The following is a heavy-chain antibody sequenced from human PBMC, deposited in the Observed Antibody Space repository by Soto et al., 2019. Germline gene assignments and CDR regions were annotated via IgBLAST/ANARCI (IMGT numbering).Heavy chain of an antibody. D-gene: IGHD3-22*01. CDR2: ISGSGGST. V-gene: IGHV3-23*01. Sequence: GGSLRLSCAASGFTFSSYAMSWVRQAPGKGLEWVSAISGSGGSTYYADSVKGRFTISRDNSKNTLYLQMNSLRAEDTAVYYCAKDLRRVYYYDSSGYYNFDYWGQGTLVTVSS. J-gene: IGHJ4*02. CDR3: AKDLRRVYYYDSSGYYNFDY. CDR1: GFTFSSYA.